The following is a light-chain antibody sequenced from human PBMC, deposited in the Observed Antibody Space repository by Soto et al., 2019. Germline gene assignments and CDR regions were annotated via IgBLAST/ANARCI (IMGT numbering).Light chain of an antibody. CDR2: GAS. J-gene: IGKJ1*01. CDR1: QRVSNNY. V-gene: IGKV3-20*01. CDR3: QQYGSSGT. Sequence: EIVLTQSLGTLSLSPGERATXXXXATQRVSNNYLAWYQQKPGQAPRLLIYGASNRATGIPDRFSGSGSGTDFTLTISRLEPEDFAVYYCQQYGSSGTFGQGTKVDIK.